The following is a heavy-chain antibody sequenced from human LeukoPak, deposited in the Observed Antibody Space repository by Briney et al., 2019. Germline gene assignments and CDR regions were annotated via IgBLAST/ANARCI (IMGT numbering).Heavy chain of an antibody. V-gene: IGHV4-31*03. D-gene: IGHD6-13*01. CDR2: IYYSGST. CDR3: ARGFNDGVAAADSFDY. Sequence: PSETLSLTCTVSGVSISSGGYYWSWIRQHPGKGLEWIGYIYYSGSTYYNPSLKSRVTISVDTSKNQFSLKLSSVTAADTAVYYCARGFNDGVAAADSFDYWGQGTLVTVSS. CDR1: GVSISSGGYY. J-gene: IGHJ4*02.